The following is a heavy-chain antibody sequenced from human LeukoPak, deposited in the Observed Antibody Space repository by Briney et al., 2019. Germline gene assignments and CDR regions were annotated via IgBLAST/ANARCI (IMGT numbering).Heavy chain of an antibody. V-gene: IGHV4-39*07. CDR3: ARDARDGYDY. J-gene: IGHJ4*02. CDR1: GGSISSSTYL. Sequence: SETLFLTCTVSGGSISSSTYLWVWIRQPPGKGLEWIGNIYSSGSTYYTPSLKSRVTISVDTSKNQFSLRLSSVTAADTAVYYCARDARDGYDYWGQGTLVTVSS. CDR2: IYSSGST. D-gene: IGHD5-24*01.